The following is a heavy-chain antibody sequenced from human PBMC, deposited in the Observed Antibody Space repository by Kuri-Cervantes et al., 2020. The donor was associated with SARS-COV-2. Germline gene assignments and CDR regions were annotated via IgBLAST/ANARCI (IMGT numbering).Heavy chain of an antibody. CDR2: IYYSGST. CDR1: GGSFSGYY. J-gene: IGHJ6*02. D-gene: IGHD3-16*01. V-gene: IGHV4-34*01. CDR3: ASASTGGKYYYYYYGMDV. Sequence: SETLSLTCAVYGGSFSGYYWSWIRQPPGKGLEWIGSIYYSGSTYYNPSLKSRVTISVDTSKNQFSLKLSSVTAADTAVYYCASASTGGKYYYYYYGMDVWGQGTTVTVSS.